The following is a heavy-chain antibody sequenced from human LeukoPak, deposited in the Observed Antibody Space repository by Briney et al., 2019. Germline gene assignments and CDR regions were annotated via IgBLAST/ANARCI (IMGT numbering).Heavy chain of an antibody. D-gene: IGHD3-3*01. CDR2: TYYRSKWYN. Sequence: SQTLSLTCAISGDSVSSNSAAWNWIRQSPSRGLEWLGRTYYRSKWYNDYAVSVKSRITINPDTSKNQFSLQLSSVTAADTAVYYCARAEDFWSGYYLNRAFDIWGQGTMVTVSS. CDR1: GDSVSSNSAA. CDR3: ARAEDFWSGYYLNRAFDI. J-gene: IGHJ3*02. V-gene: IGHV6-1*01.